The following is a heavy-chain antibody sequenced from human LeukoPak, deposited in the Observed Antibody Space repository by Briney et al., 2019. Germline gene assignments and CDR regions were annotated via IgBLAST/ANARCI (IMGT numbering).Heavy chain of an antibody. CDR2: ISSSSSYI. CDR3: ARDGLEWLVYAAYYYYYMDV. Sequence: GGSLRLSCAASGFTFSSYSMNWVRQAPGKGLEWVSSISSSSSYIYYAHSVKGRFTISRDNAKNSLYLQMNSLRAEDTAVYYCARDGLEWLVYAAYYYYYMDVWGKGTTVTVSS. CDR1: GFTFSSYS. V-gene: IGHV3-21*01. J-gene: IGHJ6*03. D-gene: IGHD3-3*01.